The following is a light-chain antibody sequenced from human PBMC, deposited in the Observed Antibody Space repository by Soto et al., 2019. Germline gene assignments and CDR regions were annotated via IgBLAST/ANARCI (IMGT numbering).Light chain of an antibody. Sequence: QSVLTQPASVSGSPGQSITISCTGTSIDVGCYNYGSRYLQRSGKSSTLIIYDVSNRPSGVSLRFSGSKSGNTASLTISGLQAEDEADYYCSSYTSSSTLFGTGTKVTVL. CDR3: SSYTSSSTL. CDR1: SIDVGCYNY. V-gene: IGLV2-14*01. CDR2: DVS. J-gene: IGLJ1*01.